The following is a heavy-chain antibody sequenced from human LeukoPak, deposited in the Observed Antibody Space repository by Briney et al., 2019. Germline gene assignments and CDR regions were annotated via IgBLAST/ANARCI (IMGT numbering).Heavy chain of an antibody. CDR2: IHTSGST. CDR1: GFTVSSNY. D-gene: IGHD3-3*01. J-gene: IGHJ5*02. Sequence: PGGSLRLSCAASGFTVSSNYMSWVRQAPGKGLEWVSVIHTSGSTYYADSVKGRFTISRDNAKNSLYLQMNSLRAEDTALYYCAKAPPDFWSGFDPWGQGTLVTVSS. V-gene: IGHV3-53*05. CDR3: AKAPPDFWSGFDP.